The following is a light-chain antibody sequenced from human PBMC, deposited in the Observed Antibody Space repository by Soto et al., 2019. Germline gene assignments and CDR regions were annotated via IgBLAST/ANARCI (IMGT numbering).Light chain of an antibody. CDR1: SSDVGTYNL. CDR3: CSYAGSRTVYI. Sequence: QSVLTQPASVSGSPGQSITISCTGTSSDVGTYNLVSWYQVHPGKAPKLMIYDVTERPSGVSNRCSGSKSGITASLTISGLQAEDEADYYCCSYAGSRTVYIFGTGTKLTVL. CDR2: DVT. J-gene: IGLJ1*01. V-gene: IGLV2-23*02.